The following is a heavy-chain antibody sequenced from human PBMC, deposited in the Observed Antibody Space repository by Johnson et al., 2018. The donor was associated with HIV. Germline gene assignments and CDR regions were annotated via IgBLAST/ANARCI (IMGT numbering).Heavy chain of an antibody. D-gene: IGHD3-22*01. CDR1: GFTFSTYA. CDR2: INSDGSST. CDR3: AATYYYDSSGSRYPFDI. Sequence: VQLVESGGGLVQPGGSLRLSCADSGFTFSTYAMHWVRQAPGKGLEWVSRINSDGSSTRYADSVKGRFTISRDNSKNTLYLQMNSLRAEDTAVYYCAATYYYDSSGSRYPFDIWGQGTMVTVSS. V-gene: IGHV3-74*02. J-gene: IGHJ3*02.